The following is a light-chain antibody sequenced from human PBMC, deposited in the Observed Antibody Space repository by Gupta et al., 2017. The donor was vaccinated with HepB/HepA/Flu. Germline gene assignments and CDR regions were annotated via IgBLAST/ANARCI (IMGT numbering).Light chain of an antibody. Sequence: EIVLTPSPGTLSLSPGERATLSCRASQSVSSSYLAWYQQKPGQAPRLLIYGASSRATGIPDRFSGSGSGTDFTLTISRLEPEDFAVYYCQQYGTSPLTFGDGTKVDIK. CDR1: QSVSSSY. V-gene: IGKV3-20*01. CDR2: GAS. J-gene: IGKJ3*01. CDR3: QQYGTSPLT.